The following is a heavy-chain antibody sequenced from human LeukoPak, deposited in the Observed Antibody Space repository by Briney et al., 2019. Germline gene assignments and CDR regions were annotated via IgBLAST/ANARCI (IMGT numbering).Heavy chain of an antibody. Sequence: SETLSLTCTVSNGSIRNVGSYWSWIRQHPGKGLEWIGYIFYNGNTDYNPSLKSRVALSVDTSKNEFSLKLTSLTAADTAVYYCARGPDGSYYTFDYWGQGILVTVSS. CDR3: ARGPDGSYYTFDY. CDR2: IFYNGNT. D-gene: IGHD1-26*01. V-gene: IGHV4-31*03. CDR1: NGSIRNVGSY. J-gene: IGHJ4*02.